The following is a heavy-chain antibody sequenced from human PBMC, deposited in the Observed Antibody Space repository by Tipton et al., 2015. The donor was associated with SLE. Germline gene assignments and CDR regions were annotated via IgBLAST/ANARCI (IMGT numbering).Heavy chain of an antibody. CDR2: IYYSGST. V-gene: IGHV4-39*07. CDR3: ARGLSYCSGGSCYNWFDP. J-gene: IGHJ5*02. D-gene: IGHD2-15*01. CDR1: GGSISSSSYY. Sequence: TLSLTCTVSGGSISSSSYYWGWIRQPPGKGLEWIGSIYYSGSTNYNPSLKSRVTMSVDTSKNQFSLKLSSVTAADTAVYYCARGLSYCSGGSCYNWFDPWGQGTLVTVSS.